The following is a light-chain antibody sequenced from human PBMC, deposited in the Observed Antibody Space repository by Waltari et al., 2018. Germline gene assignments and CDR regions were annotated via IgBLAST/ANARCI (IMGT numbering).Light chain of an antibody. Sequence: EVVLTQSPGTLSLSPGERATLSCRASQSVSNNYFAWYQQKPGQAPRLLIYAASSRAAGIPDRFSGSGSGTDFTLTISRLEPEDFAVYYCQKYDTSPPGITFGQGTRLENK. V-gene: IGKV3-20*01. CDR3: QKYDTSPPGIT. CDR1: QSVSNNY. J-gene: IGKJ5*01. CDR2: AAS.